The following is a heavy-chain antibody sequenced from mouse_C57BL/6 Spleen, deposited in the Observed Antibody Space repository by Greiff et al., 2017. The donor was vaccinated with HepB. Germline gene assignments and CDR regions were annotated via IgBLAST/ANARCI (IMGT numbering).Heavy chain of an antibody. J-gene: IGHJ3*01. D-gene: IGHD1-1*01. CDR3: ARKGIYYYGSSLAWFAY. V-gene: IGHV1-55*01. CDR1: GYTFTSYW. Sequence: VQLQQPGAELVKPGASVKMSCKASGYTFTSYWITWVKQRPGQGLEWIGDIYPGSGSTNYNEKFKSKATLTVDTSSSTAYMQLSSLTSEDSAVYDCARKGIYYYGSSLAWFAYWGQGTLVTVSA. CDR2: IYPGSGST.